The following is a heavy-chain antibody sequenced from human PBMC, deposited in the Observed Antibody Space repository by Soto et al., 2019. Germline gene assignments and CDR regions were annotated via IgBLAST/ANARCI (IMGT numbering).Heavy chain of an antibody. D-gene: IGHD3-3*01. CDR2: IYHSGST. CDR3: ARGSIFGVVIIPLDV. CDR1: GGSISSGGYS. J-gene: IGHJ6*02. V-gene: IGHV4-30-2*01. Sequence: QLQLQESGSGLVKPSQTLSLTCAVSGGSISSGGYSWSWIRQPPGKGLEWIGYIYHSGSTYYNPSLKSRVTISVDRSKNQFSLKLSSVTAADTAVYYCARGSIFGVVIIPLDVWGQGTTVTVSS.